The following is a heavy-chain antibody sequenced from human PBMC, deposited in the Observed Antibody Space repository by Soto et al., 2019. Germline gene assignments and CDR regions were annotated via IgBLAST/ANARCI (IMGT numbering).Heavy chain of an antibody. CDR2: IYYSGST. CDR1: RGSISSGTNY. J-gene: IGHJ4*02. V-gene: IGHV4-39*01. D-gene: IGHD6-25*01. Sequence: QLQLPESGPGLVKPSEPLSLTCPVSRGSISSGTNYWAWIRQPPGKGLDWIANIYYSGSTFYNPSLMGRVTIPLDTSKNQVSLKLPPVTAGDTAVYYCARHEAGWYFDSWGQGTLVTVSS. CDR3: ARHEAGWYFDS.